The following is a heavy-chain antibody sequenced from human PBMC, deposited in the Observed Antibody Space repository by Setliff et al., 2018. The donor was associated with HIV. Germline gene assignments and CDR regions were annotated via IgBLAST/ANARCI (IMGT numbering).Heavy chain of an antibody. D-gene: IGHD7-27*01. CDR3: ARSRVWADAGRYFDS. CDR1: GGSIRNAGHC. Sequence: LSLTCTVSGGSIRNAGHCWSWIRQRPGRGLEWIGYVFYSGTTYYNPSLKSRLVISVDSTKNLFSLNLKSVTAADTAVYYCARSRVWADAGRYFDSWGQGTLVTVSS. V-gene: IGHV4-31*03. CDR2: VFYSGTT. J-gene: IGHJ4*02.